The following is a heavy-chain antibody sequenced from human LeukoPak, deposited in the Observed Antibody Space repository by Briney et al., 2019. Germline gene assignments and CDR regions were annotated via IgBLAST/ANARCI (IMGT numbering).Heavy chain of an antibody. CDR1: EGTSSTHS. CDR2: IIPLFRTP. CDR3: ARVDRYHFYLDV. Sequence: GASVKVSCKASEGTSSTHSITWVRQAPGQGLEWLGGIIPLFRTPHSAQNFQGRVTITTDESTSTAYMELTSLRSDDTAIYYCARVDRYHFYLDVWGKGTTVTVSS. V-gene: IGHV1-69*05. J-gene: IGHJ6*03.